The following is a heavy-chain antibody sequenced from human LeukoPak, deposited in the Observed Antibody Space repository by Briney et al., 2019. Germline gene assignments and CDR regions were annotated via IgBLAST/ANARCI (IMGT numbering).Heavy chain of an antibody. V-gene: IGHV3-48*02. J-gene: IGHJ4*02. CDR2: ITSTSSAK. CDR1: GFTFSTNS. D-gene: IGHD7-27*01. Sequence: GGSLRLSCAASGFTFSTNSMNWVRQAPGKGLEWISYITSTSSAKYYVDSVKGRFTISRDNAKNLLCLQMNSLRDEDTALYYCARDTNWGFDYWGQGTLVTVSS. CDR3: ARDTNWGFDY.